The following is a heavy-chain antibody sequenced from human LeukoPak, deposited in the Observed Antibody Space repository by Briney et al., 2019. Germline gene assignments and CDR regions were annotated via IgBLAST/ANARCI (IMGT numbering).Heavy chain of an antibody. V-gene: IGHV3-74*01. Sequence: PGGSLRLSCAASGFTLSSYWMHWVRQAPGKGLVWVSRINSDGSSTSYADSVKGRFTISRDNAKNTLCLQMNSLRAEDTAVYYCATPRGSGSYLAFDYWGQGTLVTVSS. J-gene: IGHJ4*02. CDR2: INSDGSST. CDR1: GFTLSSYW. D-gene: IGHD1-26*01. CDR3: ATPRGSGSYLAFDY.